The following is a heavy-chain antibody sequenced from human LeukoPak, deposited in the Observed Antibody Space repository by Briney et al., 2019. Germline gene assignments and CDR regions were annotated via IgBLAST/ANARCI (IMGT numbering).Heavy chain of an antibody. CDR3: ASADGSGWYYFDS. CDR2: IYNSGST. CDR1: GGSISSYF. D-gene: IGHD6-19*01. Sequence: SETLSLTCTVSGGSISSYFWSGIRQPPGKGLEWIGYIYNSGSTNYNPSLKSRVTISVDTSKNQFSLKLTSVTAADTAVYYCASADGSGWYYFDSWGQGTLVTVSS. J-gene: IGHJ4*02. V-gene: IGHV4-59*01.